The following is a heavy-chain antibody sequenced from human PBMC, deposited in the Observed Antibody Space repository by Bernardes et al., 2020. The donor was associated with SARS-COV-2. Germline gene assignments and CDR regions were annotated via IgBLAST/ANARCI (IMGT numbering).Heavy chain of an antibody. Sequence: GGSLRLSCAASGFTFSNYAMGWVRQAPGKGLEWVSAISSGGGTAFYADSVRGRFTISRDTSKKMLSLQMTSLRAEDTAVYYCAKVRDFWRGSTRFDPWGQGTLVTVSS. V-gene: IGHV3-23*01. CDR1: GFTFSNYA. CDR3: AKVRDFWRGSTRFDP. CDR2: ISSGGGTA. J-gene: IGHJ5*02. D-gene: IGHD3-3*01.